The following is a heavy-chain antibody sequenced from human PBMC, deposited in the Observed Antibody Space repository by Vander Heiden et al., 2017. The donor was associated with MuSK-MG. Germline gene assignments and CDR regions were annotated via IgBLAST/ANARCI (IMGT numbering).Heavy chain of an antibody. V-gene: IGHV1-8*01. Sequence: QVQLVQSGAEVKKPGASVKVSCKASGYTFTNYDINWVRQATGQGLEWMGWMNPNSGNTGYAQKFQGRVTMTRNTSISTAYVELSSLRSEDTAVYYCARGRGNAVVYYYYMDVWGKGTTVTVSS. CDR3: ARGRGNAVVYYYYMDV. CDR1: GYTFTNYD. CDR2: MNPNSGNT. J-gene: IGHJ6*03. D-gene: IGHD1-1*01.